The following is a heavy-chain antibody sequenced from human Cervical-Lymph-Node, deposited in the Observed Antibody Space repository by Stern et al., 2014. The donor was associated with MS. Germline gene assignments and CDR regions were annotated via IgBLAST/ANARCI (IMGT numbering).Heavy chain of an antibody. D-gene: IGHD5-24*01. CDR2: IYSNGNT. Sequence: QVQLQESGPGLVRPSETLSLTCTVSGGSFTGYYWSWIRQPPGKGLEWIGYIYSNGNTNYSPSLKSRITISVDTSKSHFSPNLTSVTAADTAVYYCARGGRMASMFYWGQGMLVTVSS. J-gene: IGHJ4*02. CDR3: ARGGRMASMFY. CDR1: GGSFTGYY. V-gene: IGHV4-59*01.